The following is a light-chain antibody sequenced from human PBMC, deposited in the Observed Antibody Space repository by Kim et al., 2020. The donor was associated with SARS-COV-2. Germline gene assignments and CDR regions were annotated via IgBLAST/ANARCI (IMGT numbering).Light chain of an antibody. CDR3: AGWDARLRGWV. Sequence: GQMVTIPFSGITSTIGRDYVSWYQPLPRTAPKLLICRNDQRPSGVPDRFSGSKSGTSASLAISGLRSEDEADYYCAGWDARLRGWVFGGGTQLTVL. V-gene: IGLV1-47*01. CDR1: TSTIGRDY. J-gene: IGLJ3*02. CDR2: RND.